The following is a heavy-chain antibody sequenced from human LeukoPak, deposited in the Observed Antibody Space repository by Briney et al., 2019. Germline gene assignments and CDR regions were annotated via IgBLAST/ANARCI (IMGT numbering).Heavy chain of an antibody. CDR3: ARVSDTMISFGGGISYFDY. CDR1: GGSFSDYY. V-gene: IGHV4-34*01. Sequence: SETLFLTCALYGGSFSDYYWTWMRQPPGKGLEWIGEINHSGGTDYDPSLRSRVTISLDTSKNQFSLQLSSVTAADTGVYYCARVSDTMISFGGGISYFDYWGQGPLVTVSS. J-gene: IGHJ4*02. D-gene: IGHD3-16*02. CDR2: INHSGGT.